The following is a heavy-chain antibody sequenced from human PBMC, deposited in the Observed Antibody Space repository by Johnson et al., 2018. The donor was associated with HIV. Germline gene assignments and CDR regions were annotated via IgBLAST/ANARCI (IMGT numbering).Heavy chain of an antibody. J-gene: IGHJ3*02. CDR2: IKQDGSET. CDR1: GFTFSDYW. V-gene: IGHV3-7*05. CDR3: GFDI. Sequence: VYLVESGGGLVQPGGSLRLSCAGSGFTFSDYWMKWVRQAPGKGLEWVAKIKQDGSETYYVDSVKGRFTISRDNAKNLLFLQMTSLRAEDTAVYYCGFDIWGQGTMVTVSS.